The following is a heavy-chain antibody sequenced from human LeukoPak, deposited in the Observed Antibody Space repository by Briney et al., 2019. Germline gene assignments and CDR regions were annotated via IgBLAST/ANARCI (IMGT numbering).Heavy chain of an antibody. D-gene: IGHD3-10*01. CDR2: ISGTGGST. CDR1: GFKFVSYA. J-gene: IGHJ5*02. Sequence: GGSLILSCAASGFKFVSYAMTWVRQAPGKGLEWVAAISGTGGSTFCADVVQGRFTISRDNAKETVYLEMNSLRADDTAVYYCARDLREWLGELNWFDPWGQGTLVSVSS. V-gene: IGHV3-23*01. CDR3: ARDLREWLGELNWFDP.